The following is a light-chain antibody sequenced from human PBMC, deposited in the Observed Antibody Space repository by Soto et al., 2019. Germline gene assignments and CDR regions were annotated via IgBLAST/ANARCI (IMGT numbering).Light chain of an antibody. CDR2: GAT. J-gene: IGKJ4*01. CDR3: QQYHNWPVT. CDR1: QSVSTR. V-gene: IGKV3-15*01. Sequence: IVMTQSPATLSVSPGERVTLSCRASQSVSTRLAWYQHKPGQSPRLLISGATTGATGIPPRFSASGSGTDFTLTVNSLQSEDIAVYYCQQYHNWPVTFGGGTKVDNK.